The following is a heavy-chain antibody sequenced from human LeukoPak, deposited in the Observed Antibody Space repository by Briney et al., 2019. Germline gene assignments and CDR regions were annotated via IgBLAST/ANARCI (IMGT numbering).Heavy chain of an antibody. CDR3: ARDQSSVAGTTYNWFDP. D-gene: IGHD6-19*01. J-gene: IGHJ5*02. V-gene: IGHV3-48*04. CDR2: ISSSSSTI. Sequence: PGGSLRLSCAASGFTFSSYSMNWVRQAPGKGLEWVSYISSSSSTIYYADSVKGRFTISRDNAKKSLYLQMNSLRAEDTAVYYCARDQSSVAGTTYNWFDPWGQGTLVTVSS. CDR1: GFTFSSYS.